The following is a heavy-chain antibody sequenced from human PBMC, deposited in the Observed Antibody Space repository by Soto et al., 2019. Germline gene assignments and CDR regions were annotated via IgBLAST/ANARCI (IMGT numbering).Heavy chain of an antibody. D-gene: IGHD6-13*01. J-gene: IGHJ4*02. Sequence: SETLSLTCVVSGYSISSGYYWGWIRQPPGKGLEWIGSIYHSGSTSYNPSLKSRVTISVDTSRNQFSLKLSSVSAADTAVYYCARDQYSSSHLVSAYWGQGALVTVSS. V-gene: IGHV4-38-2*02. CDR3: ARDQYSSSHLVSAY. CDR1: GYSISSGYY. CDR2: IYHSGST.